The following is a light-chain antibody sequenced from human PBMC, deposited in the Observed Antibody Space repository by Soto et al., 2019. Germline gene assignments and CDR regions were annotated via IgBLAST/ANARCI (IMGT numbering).Light chain of an antibody. CDR2: GAS. CDR3: QQYGSSSWT. Sequence: EVVLTQSPGTLSLSPGERATLSCRASQTVSSSFLAWFQQIPGQAPRLLIYGASNRATGIPGRFSGSGSGTDFTLTISRLEPEDFAVYYCQQYGSSSWTFGQGTKVDIK. CDR1: QTVSSSF. J-gene: IGKJ1*01. V-gene: IGKV3-20*01.